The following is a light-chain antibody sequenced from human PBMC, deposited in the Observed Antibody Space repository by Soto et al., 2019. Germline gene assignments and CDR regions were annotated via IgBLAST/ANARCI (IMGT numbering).Light chain of an antibody. V-gene: IGLV2-14*01. J-gene: IGLJ2*01. Sequence: QSTLTQPASVSGSPGQSITISYTGTSSDVGGYNYVSWYQQHPGKAPKLMIYEVSNRPSGVSNRFSGSKSGNTASLTISGLEAEDEADYSCRSYTSSSIVVFGGGTKVTVL. CDR2: EVS. CDR1: SSDVGGYNY. CDR3: RSYTSSSIVV.